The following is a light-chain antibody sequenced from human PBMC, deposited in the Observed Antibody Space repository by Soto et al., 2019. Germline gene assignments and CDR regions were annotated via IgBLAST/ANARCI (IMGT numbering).Light chain of an antibody. J-gene: IGKJ2*01. CDR1: QSVNSNF. V-gene: IGKV3-20*01. Sequence: EIVLTQSPGTLSLSPGERATLSCRASQSVNSNFLAWYQQKPGQAPRLLIYGASTRAAGVPDRFSGSGSGTDFTLTITRLEPEDVAMYYCKQYGRSPLMYTFGQGTKLGVK. CDR3: KQYGRSPLMYT. CDR2: GAS.